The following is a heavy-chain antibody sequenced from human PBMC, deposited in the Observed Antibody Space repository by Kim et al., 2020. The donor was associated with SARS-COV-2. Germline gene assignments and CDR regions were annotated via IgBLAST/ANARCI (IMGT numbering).Heavy chain of an antibody. J-gene: IGHJ4*02. CDR3: VRSANYAYDY. V-gene: IGHV3-74*01. Sequence: STNSADSVKGRFTISRDNAKNTLFLQMNSLRVEDTAVYDCVRSANYAYDYWGQGTLITVSS. CDR2: ST. D-gene: IGHD2-2*01.